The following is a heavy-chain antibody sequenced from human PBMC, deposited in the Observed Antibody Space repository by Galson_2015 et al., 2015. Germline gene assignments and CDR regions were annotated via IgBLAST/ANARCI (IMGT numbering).Heavy chain of an antibody. D-gene: IGHD3-22*01. CDR2: TSSSSSTI. CDR1: GFTFSSYR. V-gene: IGHV3-48*02. CDR3: ARGGSGYYYSPYYYGMDV. J-gene: IGHJ6*02. Sequence: SLRLSCAASGFTFSSYRMNWVRQAPGKGLEWASYTSSSSSTIYYADSVKGRFTISRDNAKNSLYLQMNSLRDEDTAVYYCARGGSGYYYSPYYYGMDVWGQGTTVTVSS.